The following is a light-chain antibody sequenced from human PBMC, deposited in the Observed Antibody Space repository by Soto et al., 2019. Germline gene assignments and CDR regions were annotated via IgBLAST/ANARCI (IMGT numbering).Light chain of an antibody. Sequence: IVLAQFPGTPSLPPGESATLSCSASQSVSNNYLAWYQQKPGQAPRLLIYGASNRATGIPARFSGSGSGTEFTLTITSLQSEDFAVYYCQQYNNWLTWTFGQGTKVDIK. CDR2: GAS. CDR1: QSVSNN. CDR3: QQYNNWLTWT. J-gene: IGKJ1*01. V-gene: IGKV3-15*01.